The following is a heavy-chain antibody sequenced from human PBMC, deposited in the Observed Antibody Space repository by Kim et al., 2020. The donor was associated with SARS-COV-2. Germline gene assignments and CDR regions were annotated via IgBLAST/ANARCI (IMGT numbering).Heavy chain of an antibody. CDR1: GGSISSSSYY. D-gene: IGHD3-10*01. J-gene: IGHJ5*02. CDR2: IYYSGST. V-gene: IGHV4-39*01. CDR3: ARQGGGSHFTQTNWFDP. Sequence: SETLSLTCTVSGGSISSSSYYWGWIRQPPGKGLEWIGSIYYSGSTYYNPSLKSRVTISVDTSKNQFSLKLSSVTAADTAVYYCARQGGGSHFTQTNWFDP.